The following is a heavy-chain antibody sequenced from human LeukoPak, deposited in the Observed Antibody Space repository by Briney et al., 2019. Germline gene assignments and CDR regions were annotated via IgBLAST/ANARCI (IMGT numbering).Heavy chain of an antibody. CDR1: GYSISSGYL. V-gene: IGHV4-38-2*02. CDR2: IDGSGSS. D-gene: IGHD2-15*01. J-gene: IGHJ6*03. Sequence: SETLSLTCTVSGYSISSGYLWGWIRQPPGKGLEWIGSIDGSGSSYYNPSLKSRVTISVDTSRNQFSLKLSSVTAADTAVYYCARGYCSGGSCFPFYYYYYYMDVWGKGTTVTVSS. CDR3: ARGYCSGGSCFPFYYYYYYMDV.